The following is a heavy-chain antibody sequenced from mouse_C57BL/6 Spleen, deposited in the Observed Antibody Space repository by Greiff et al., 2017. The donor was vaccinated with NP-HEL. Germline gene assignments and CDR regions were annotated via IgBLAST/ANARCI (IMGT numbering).Heavy chain of an antibody. D-gene: IGHD1-1*01. CDR2: IYPGSGST. V-gene: IGHV1-55*01. Sequence: VQLQQPGAELVKPGASVKMSCKASGYTFTSYWITWVKQRPGQGLEWIGDIYPGSGSTNYNEKFKSKATMTVDTSSSTAYMQLSSLTSEVSAVYYCARIGSSYRYFEVWGTGPTVTVSS. CDR1: GYTFTSYW. CDR3: ARIGSSYRYFEV. J-gene: IGHJ1*03.